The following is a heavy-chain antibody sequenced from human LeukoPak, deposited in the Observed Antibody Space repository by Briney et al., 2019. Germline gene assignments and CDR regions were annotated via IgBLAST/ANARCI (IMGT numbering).Heavy chain of an antibody. D-gene: IGHD2-15*01. V-gene: IGHV4-34*01. CDR3: ARGLLDHYGDY. CDR1: GGSFSGYY. Sequence: SETLSLTCAVYGGSFSGYYWNWIRQPPGKGLEWIGEINHSGSTNYNPSLKSRVTISIDTSKNQFSLKLSSVTAADTAVYYCARGLLDHYGDYWGQGTLVTVSS. J-gene: IGHJ4*02. CDR2: INHSGST.